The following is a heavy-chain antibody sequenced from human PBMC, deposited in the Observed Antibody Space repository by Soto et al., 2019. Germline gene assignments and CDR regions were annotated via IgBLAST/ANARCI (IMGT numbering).Heavy chain of an antibody. D-gene: IGHD5-12*01. J-gene: IGHJ4*02. CDR3: AHRPRGYAYYFDF. CDR1: GFSLSTRGVG. Sequence: QITLKESGPTPMKPTQTLTLTCTFSGFSLSTRGVGVAWIRQPPGKALEWLALIFWDDDKWYNPSLKSRLTITXDPXKNQVVLIMTNMDPVDTATYYCAHRPRGYAYYFDFWGQGTLVTVSS. CDR2: IFWDDDK. V-gene: IGHV2-5*02.